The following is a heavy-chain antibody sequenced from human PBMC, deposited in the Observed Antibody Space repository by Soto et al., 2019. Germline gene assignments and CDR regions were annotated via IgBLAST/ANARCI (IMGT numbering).Heavy chain of an antibody. D-gene: IGHD3-16*01. J-gene: IGHJ6*04. V-gene: IGHV3-21*01. CDR2: ISSSSSYI. CDR1: GFTFSSYS. CDR3: ARANRPPPNSVFFYVGCYYYEVMAF. Sequence: GGSLRLSCAASGFTFSSYSMNWVRQAPGKGLEWVSSISSSSSYIYYADSVKGRFTISRDNAKNSLYLQMNSLRAEDTAVYYWARANRPPPNSVFFYVGCYYYEVMAFWGRGTPDPV.